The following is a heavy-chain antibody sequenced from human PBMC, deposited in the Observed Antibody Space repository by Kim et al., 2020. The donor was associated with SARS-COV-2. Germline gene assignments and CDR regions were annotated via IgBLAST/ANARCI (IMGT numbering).Heavy chain of an antibody. Sequence: ASVKVFCKASGYTFSTYAIHWVRQAPGQRPEWMGWINAGKGNTKYSQKLQDRVTFTWDTSASTAFMELSSLTSDDTAVYYCARSAILGLPSRHFDHWGQGTLVTVSS. J-gene: IGHJ3*01. D-gene: IGHD2-15*01. CDR3: ARSAILGLPSRHFDH. CDR1: GYTFSTYA. V-gene: IGHV1-3*01. CDR2: INAGKGNT.